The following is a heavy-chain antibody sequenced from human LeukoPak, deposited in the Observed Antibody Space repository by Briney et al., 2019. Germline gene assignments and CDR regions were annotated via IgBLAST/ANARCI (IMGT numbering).Heavy chain of an antibody. Sequence: SETLSPTCTVSGGSISSYYWSWIRQPPGKGLEWIGYIYYSGSTNYNPSLKSRVTISVDTSKNQFSLKLSSVTAADTAVYYCARGDYGDYWGFDYWGQGTLVTVSS. CDR3: ARGDYGDYWGFDY. V-gene: IGHV4-59*01. J-gene: IGHJ4*02. CDR2: IYYSGST. D-gene: IGHD4-17*01. CDR1: GGSISSYY.